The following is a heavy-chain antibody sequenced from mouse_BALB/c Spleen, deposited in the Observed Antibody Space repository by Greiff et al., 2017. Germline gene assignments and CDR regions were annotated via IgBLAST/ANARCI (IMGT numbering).Heavy chain of an antibody. CDR3: ARDRGDGDWFAY. CDR2: IWAGGST. CDR1: GFSLTSYG. J-gene: IGHJ3*01. Sequence: VQLQQSGPGLVAPSQSLSITCTASGFSLTSYGVHWVRQPPGKGLEWLGVIWAGGSTNYNSALMSSLSISKDNSKSQVFLKMNSLQTDDTAMYYCARDRGDGDWFAYWGQGTLVTVSA. V-gene: IGHV2-9*02. D-gene: IGHD3-1*01.